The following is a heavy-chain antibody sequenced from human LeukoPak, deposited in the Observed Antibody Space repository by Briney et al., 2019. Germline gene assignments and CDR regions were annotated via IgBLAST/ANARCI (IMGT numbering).Heavy chain of an antibody. J-gene: IGHJ5*02. V-gene: IGHV4-59*08. CDR2: IYDSGST. Sequence: PSETLSLTCTVSGGSMSTYYWSWIRQPPGKGLEWIGYIYDSGSTNYNPSLKSRVTISVDTSKNQFSLKLSSVTAADTAVYYCARLPDYSNYVDWFDPWGQGTLVTVSS. CDR1: GGSMSTYY. D-gene: IGHD4-11*01. CDR3: ARLPDYSNYVDWFDP.